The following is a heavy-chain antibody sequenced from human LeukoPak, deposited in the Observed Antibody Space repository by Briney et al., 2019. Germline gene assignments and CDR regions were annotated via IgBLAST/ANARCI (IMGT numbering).Heavy chain of an antibody. CDR2: INAGNGNT. Sequence: GASVKVSCKASGYTFTSYAMHWVRQAPGQRLEWMGWINAGNGNTKYSQKFQGRVTITRDTSASTAYMELSSLRSEDTAVYYCARDRLDGSGSYYNVIYLDYWGQGTLVTVSS. D-gene: IGHD3-10*01. CDR3: ARDRLDGSGSYYNVIYLDY. V-gene: IGHV1-3*01. J-gene: IGHJ4*02. CDR1: GYTFTSYA.